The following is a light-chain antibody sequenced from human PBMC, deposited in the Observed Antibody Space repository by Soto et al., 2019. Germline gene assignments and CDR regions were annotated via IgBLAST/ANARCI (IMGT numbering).Light chain of an antibody. V-gene: IGLV1-40*01. Sequence: QSVLTQQPSVSGAPGQTVTISCTGSSSNIGGGYDVHWYQQLPGTAPKLLIYGNSNRPSGVPDRFSGSKSGTSASLAITGLQAEDEADYYCQSYDSSLSVWVFGGGTKLTVL. CDR1: SSNIGGGYD. J-gene: IGLJ3*02. CDR3: QSYDSSLSVWV. CDR2: GNS.